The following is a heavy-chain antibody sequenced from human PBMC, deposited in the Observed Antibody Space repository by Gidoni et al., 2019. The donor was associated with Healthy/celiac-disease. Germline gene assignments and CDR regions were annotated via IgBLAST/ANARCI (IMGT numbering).Heavy chain of an antibody. J-gene: IGHJ4*02. CDR1: GFTVSSNY. Sequence: EVQLVSSGGGLVQPGGSLRLSCSSSGFTVSSNYMSGVRQAPGKGLEWVSVNYSGGSTYDADSVKGRFTISRHNSKNTLYLQMNSLRAEDTAVYYCARAQYSSGWYSYWGQGTLVTVSS. D-gene: IGHD6-19*01. CDR2: NYSGGST. V-gene: IGHV3-53*04. CDR3: ARAQYSSGWYSY.